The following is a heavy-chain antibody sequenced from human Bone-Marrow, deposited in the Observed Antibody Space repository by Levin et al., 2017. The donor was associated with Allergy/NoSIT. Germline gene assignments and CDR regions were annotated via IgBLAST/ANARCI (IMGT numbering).Heavy chain of an antibody. J-gene: IGHJ6*02. D-gene: IGHD3-10*01. Sequence: SETLSLTCTVSGGSISSGDYYWSWIRQPPGKGLEWIGYIYYSGSTYYNPSLKSRVTISVDTSKNQFSLKLSSVTAADTAVYYCARARYYYGSGNLDVWGQGTTVTVSS. CDR3: ARARYYYGSGNLDV. CDR1: GGSISSGDYY. V-gene: IGHV4-30-4*01. CDR2: IYYSGST.